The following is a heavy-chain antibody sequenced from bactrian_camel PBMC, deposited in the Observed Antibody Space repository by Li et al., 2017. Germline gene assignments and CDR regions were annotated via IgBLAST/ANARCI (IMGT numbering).Heavy chain of an antibody. CDR1: GSLYSNYC. D-gene: IGHD1*01. CDR3: AADWRRGACTSAFADWRF. V-gene: IGHV3S53*01. CDR2: IDSDGST. Sequence: HVQLVESGGGSVQIGGSLKLSCTASGSLYSNYCMAWFRQAPGKEREGVAAIDSDGSTRYADSVKGRFAISKDNAKKTLYLQMNSLKPEDTARYYCAADWRRGACTSAFADWRFWGRGTQVTVS. J-gene: IGHJ4*01.